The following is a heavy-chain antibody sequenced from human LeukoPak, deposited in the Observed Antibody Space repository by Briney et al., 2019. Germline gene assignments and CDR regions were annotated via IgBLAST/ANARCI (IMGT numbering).Heavy chain of an antibody. CDR3: ARDSTTVVTRELDYYYYGMDV. CDR1: GSTVSSNY. CDR2: IYSGGST. V-gene: IGHV3-53*01. Sequence: PGGSLRLSCAASGSTVSSNYMSWVRQAPGKGLEWVSVIYSGGSTYYADSVKGRFTISRDNSKNTLYLQVNSLRAEDTAVYYCARDSTTVVTRELDYYYYGMDVWGQGTTVTVSS. J-gene: IGHJ6*02. D-gene: IGHD4-23*01.